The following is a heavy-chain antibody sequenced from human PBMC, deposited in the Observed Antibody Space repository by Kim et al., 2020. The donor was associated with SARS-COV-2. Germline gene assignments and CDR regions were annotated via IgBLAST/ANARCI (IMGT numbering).Heavy chain of an antibody. Sequence: GGSLRLSCTASGFTFGDYAMHWVRQAPGKGLEWVSGISWNSGTIGCADSVEGRFIISRDNAKNSLYLQMNSLRPEDTALYYCVKEICDRTSCSPDAFDIWGQGTMVTVSS. V-gene: IGHV3-9*01. D-gene: IGHD2-2*01. CDR3: VKEICDRTSCSPDAFDI. CDR1: GFTFGDYA. CDR2: ISWNSGTI. J-gene: IGHJ3*02.